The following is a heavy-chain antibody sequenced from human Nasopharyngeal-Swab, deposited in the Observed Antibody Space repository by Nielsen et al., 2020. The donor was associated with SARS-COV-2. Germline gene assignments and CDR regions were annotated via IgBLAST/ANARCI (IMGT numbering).Heavy chain of an antibody. D-gene: IGHD2-15*01. Sequence: SVKVSCKASGGTFSSYAISWVRQAPGQGLEWMGRIIPILGIANYAQKFQGGVTITADKSTSTAYMELSSLRSEDTAVYYCAREYCSGGSCYGNYGMDVWGQGTTVTVSS. J-gene: IGHJ6*02. V-gene: IGHV1-69*04. CDR1: GGTFSSYA. CDR3: AREYCSGGSCYGNYGMDV. CDR2: IIPILGIA.